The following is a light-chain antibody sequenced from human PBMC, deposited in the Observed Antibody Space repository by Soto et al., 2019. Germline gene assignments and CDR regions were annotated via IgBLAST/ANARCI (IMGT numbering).Light chain of an antibody. CDR1: TSNIGNND. CDR2: DNN. CDR3: GTWDTSLSAGVI. V-gene: IGLV1-51*01. J-gene: IGLJ2*01. Sequence: QSVLTQPPSVSAAPGQKVTISCSGSTSNIGNNDVSWYQQLPGTAPKLLIYDNNKRPSGIPDRFSGSKSGTSATLGITGLQTGGEADYYCGTWDTSLSAGVIFGGGTKLTVL.